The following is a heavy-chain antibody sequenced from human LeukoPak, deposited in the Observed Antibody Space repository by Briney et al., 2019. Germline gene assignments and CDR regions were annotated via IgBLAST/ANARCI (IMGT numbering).Heavy chain of an antibody. J-gene: IGHJ4*02. CDR1: GGSISSSSYY. D-gene: IGHD4-23*01. CDR2: IYYSGST. Sequence: PSDTLSLTCTVSGGSISSSSYYWGWIRQPPGKGLEWIGSIYYSGSTYYNPSLKSRVTISVDTSKNQFSLKLSSVTAADTAVYYCAIDTDYGGNPELGYWGQGTLVTVSS. V-gene: IGHV4-39*07. CDR3: AIDTDYGGNPELGY.